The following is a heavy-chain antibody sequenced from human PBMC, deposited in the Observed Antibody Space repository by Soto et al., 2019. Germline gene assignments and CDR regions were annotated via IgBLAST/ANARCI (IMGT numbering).Heavy chain of an antibody. CDR2: ISGSGGST. V-gene: IGHV3-23*01. CDR1: GFNFSSYA. D-gene: IGHD3-10*01. Sequence: EVQLLESGGGLVQPGGSLRLSCAASGFNFSSYAMSWVRQAPGKGLEWVSAISGSGGSTYYADSVKGRFTISRDNSKNTLYLQMNSLRAEDTAVYYCEKLVRGSAEVYGMDVWGQGTTVTVSS. J-gene: IGHJ6*02. CDR3: EKLVRGSAEVYGMDV.